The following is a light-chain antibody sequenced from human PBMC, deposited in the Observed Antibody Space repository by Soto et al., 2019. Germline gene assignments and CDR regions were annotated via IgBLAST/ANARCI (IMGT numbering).Light chain of an antibody. CDR3: SSYADSNIVV. CDR1: SSDVGGYNY. V-gene: IGLV2-8*01. J-gene: IGLJ2*01. CDR2: EVN. Sequence: QSVLTQPPSASGSPGQSVTISCTGTSSDVGGYNYVSWYQQHPGKAPKLMIYEVNKRPSGVPDRFSGSKSGNTASLTVSGLQAEDEADYYCSSYADSNIVVFGGGTKLTVL.